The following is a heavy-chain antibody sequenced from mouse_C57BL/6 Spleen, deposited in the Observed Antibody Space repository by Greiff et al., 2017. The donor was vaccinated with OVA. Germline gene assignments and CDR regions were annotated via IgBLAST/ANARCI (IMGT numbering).Heavy chain of an antibody. D-gene: IGHD2-4*01. CDR1: GYTFTSYW. V-gene: IGHV1-55*01. J-gene: IGHJ2*01. Sequence: QVQLQQPGAELVKPGASVKMSCKASGYTFTSYWITWVKQRPGQGLEWIGDIYPGSGSTNYNEKFKSKATLTVDTSSSTAYMQLSSLTSEDSAVYYCARIYYDYDRFDYWGQGTTLTVSS. CDR3: ARIYYDYDRFDY. CDR2: IYPGSGST.